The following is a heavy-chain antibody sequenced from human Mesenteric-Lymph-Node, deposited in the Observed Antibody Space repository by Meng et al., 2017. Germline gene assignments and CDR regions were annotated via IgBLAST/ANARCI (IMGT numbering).Heavy chain of an antibody. CDR1: GFTFSSYA. V-gene: IGHV3-30*04. D-gene: IGHD4-23*01. CDR3: ARDPSTVVIGYYGMDV. Sequence: GGSLRLSCAASGFTFSSYAMHWVRQAPGKGLEWVAVISYDGSNKYYADSVKGRFTISRDNSKNTLYLQMNSLRAEDTAVYYCARDPSTVVIGYYGMDVWGQGTTVTVSS. J-gene: IGHJ6*02. CDR2: ISYDGSNK.